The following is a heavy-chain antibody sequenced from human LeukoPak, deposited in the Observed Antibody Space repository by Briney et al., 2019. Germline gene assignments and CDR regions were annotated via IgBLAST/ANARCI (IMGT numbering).Heavy chain of an antibody. J-gene: IGHJ4*03. CDR2: IDADGSSA. D-gene: IGHD5-12*01. CDR1: GITFSYYW. V-gene: IGHV3-74*01. CDR3: AREAGYDPFEY. Sequence: GGSLRHSCAASGITFSYYWMHWVRQAPGKGLVWVSRIDADGSSATYADSVKGRFTISRDKAKNTLYLQMNSLRAEDTAVYYCAREAGYDPFEYWGPGNPVTVSS.